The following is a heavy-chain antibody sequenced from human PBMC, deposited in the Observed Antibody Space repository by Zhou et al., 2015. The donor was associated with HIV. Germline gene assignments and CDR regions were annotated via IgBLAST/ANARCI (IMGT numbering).Heavy chain of an antibody. CDR3: ATARSLRYFDWPTYDCNV. CDR1: GGTFSSYA. D-gene: IGHD3-9*01. CDR2: IIPIFGTA. V-gene: IGHV1-69*01. J-gene: IGHJ6*02. Sequence: QVQLVQSGAEVKKPGSSVKVSCKASGGTFSSYAISWVRQAPGQGLEWMGGIIPIFGTANYAQKFQGRVTITADESTSTAYMELSSLRSEDTAVYYCATARSLRYFDWPTYDCNVWGQGTTVTVS.